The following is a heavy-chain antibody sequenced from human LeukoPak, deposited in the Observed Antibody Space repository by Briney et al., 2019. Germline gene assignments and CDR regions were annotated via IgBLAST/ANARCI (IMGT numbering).Heavy chain of an antibody. J-gene: IGHJ4*02. CDR1: GFTFSSYG. D-gene: IGHD3-10*01. V-gene: IGHV3-30*03. Sequence: GGSLRLSCAASGFTFSSYGMHWVRQAPGKGLEWVAVISYDGSNKYYADSVKGRFTISRDNSKNTLYLQMNSLRAEDTAVYYCARNYGSGSCLDYWGQGTLVTVSS. CDR2: ISYDGSNK. CDR3: ARNYGSGSCLDY.